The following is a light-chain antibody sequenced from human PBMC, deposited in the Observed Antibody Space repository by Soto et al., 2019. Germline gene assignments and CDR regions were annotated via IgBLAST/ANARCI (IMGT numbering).Light chain of an antibody. J-gene: IGKJ4*01. CDR3: QRYNSAALT. CDR2: ASS. Sequence: DIQMTQSPSSLSASVGDRVTITCRASQGISNYLAWYQQKPGEVPKVLIYASSTVQSGVPSRFSGSGSGTDFTLTISSLQPEYVATYYCQRYNSAALTFGGGTKVEIK. V-gene: IGKV1-27*01. CDR1: QGISNY.